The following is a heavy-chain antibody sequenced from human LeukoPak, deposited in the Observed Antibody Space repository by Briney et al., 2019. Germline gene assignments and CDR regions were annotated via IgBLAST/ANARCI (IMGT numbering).Heavy chain of an antibody. V-gene: IGHV1-69*04. J-gene: IGHJ6*02. CDR3: ATEGSTISYGKDV. CDR2: IIPIFGIA. D-gene: IGHD3-3*01. Sequence: SVKVSCKASGGTFSSYAISWVRQAPGQGLEWMGRIIPIFGIANYAQKFQGRVTITADKSTSTAYMELSSLRSEDTAVYYCATEGSTISYGKDVWGQGTTVTVSS. CDR1: GGTFSSYA.